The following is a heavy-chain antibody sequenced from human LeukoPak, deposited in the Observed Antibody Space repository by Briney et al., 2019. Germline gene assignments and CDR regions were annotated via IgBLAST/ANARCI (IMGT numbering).Heavy chain of an antibody. CDR2: ISSSSRTI. D-gene: IGHD3-16*01. CDR1: GFTFSTYS. J-gene: IGHJ3*01. CDR3: ARDASRYLEGYVWGTFDAFDV. Sequence: GGSLRLSCAASGFTFSTYSMNWVRQAPGKGLEWISYISSSSRTIYHADSVKGRFTISRDNAKSSLYLQMNSLRDEDTAVYFCARDASRYLEGYVWGTFDAFDVWGQGTMVIVSS. V-gene: IGHV3-48*02.